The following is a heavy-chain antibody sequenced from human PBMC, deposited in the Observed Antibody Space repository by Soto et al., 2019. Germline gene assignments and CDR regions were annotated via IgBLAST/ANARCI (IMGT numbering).Heavy chain of an antibody. V-gene: IGHV4-4*07. CDR1: GGSTSSYC. D-gene: IGHD1-26*01. J-gene: IGHJ6*02. CDR3: ARWEDYYYGMDV. Sequence: SATLSLTCPVSGGSTSSYCWSWSRQPAGKGLEWIGRIYTSGSTNYNPSLKSRVTMSVDTSKNQFSLKLSSVTAADTAVYYCARWEDYYYGMDVWGQGTTVTVSS. CDR2: IYTSGST.